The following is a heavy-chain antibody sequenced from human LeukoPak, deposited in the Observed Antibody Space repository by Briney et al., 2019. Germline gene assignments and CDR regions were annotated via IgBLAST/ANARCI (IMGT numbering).Heavy chain of an antibody. CDR1: GGTFSSYA. V-gene: IGHV1-69*05. CDR3: ARSYTYYDILTGYDQYYMDV. Sequence: PGASVKVSCKASGGTFSSYAISWVRQAPGQGLEWMGGIIPIFGTANYAQKFQGRVTITTDESTSTAYMELSSLRSEDTAVYYCARSYTYYDILTGYDQYYMDVWGKGTTVTVSS. D-gene: IGHD3-9*01. J-gene: IGHJ6*03. CDR2: IIPIFGTA.